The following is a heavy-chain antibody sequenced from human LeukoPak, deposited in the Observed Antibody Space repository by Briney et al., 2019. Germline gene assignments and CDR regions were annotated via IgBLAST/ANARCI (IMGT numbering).Heavy chain of an antibody. Sequence: GGSLRLSCTASGFIFNIHGMHWVRQAPGKGLEWVAFIRYDGTNKYYADSVKGRFTISRDNSKNSLYLQMNSLRAEDTAVYYCARRMVVLMVYVMQPGAFDIWGQGTMVTVSS. J-gene: IGHJ3*02. CDR2: IRYDGTNK. CDR3: ARRMVVLMVYVMQPGAFDI. CDR1: GFIFNIHG. V-gene: IGHV3-30*02. D-gene: IGHD2-8*01.